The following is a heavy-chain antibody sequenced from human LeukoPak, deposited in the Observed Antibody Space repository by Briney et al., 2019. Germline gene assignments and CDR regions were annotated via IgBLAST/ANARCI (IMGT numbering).Heavy chain of an antibody. CDR3: ARAEMTTITFPDY. D-gene: IGHD5-24*01. CDR1: GFNFGEFW. CDR2: IKEDGSES. Sequence: GGSLRLSCAASGFNFGEFWMAWVRQTPGMGLEWVADIKEDGSESFYVDSVKGRFTISRDNAKDSLYLQMNSLRAEDTAVYYCARAEMTTITFPDYWGQGTPVTVSS. J-gene: IGHJ4*02. V-gene: IGHV3-7*01.